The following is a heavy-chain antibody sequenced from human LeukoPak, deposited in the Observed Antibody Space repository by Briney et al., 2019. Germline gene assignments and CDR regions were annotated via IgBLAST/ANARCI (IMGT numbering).Heavy chain of an antibody. D-gene: IGHD4-23*01. V-gene: IGHV3-74*01. CDR2: INSDGSST. CDR1: GFTFSSYW. Sequence: GGSLRLSCAASGFTFSSYWMHWVRQAPGKGLVWVSRINSDGSSTRYADSVKGRFTISRDNAENTLYLKMNSLRAEDAAVYYCARDKYGGNSNAFDICGQGTLVTVSS. J-gene: IGHJ3*02. CDR3: ARDKYGGNSNAFDI.